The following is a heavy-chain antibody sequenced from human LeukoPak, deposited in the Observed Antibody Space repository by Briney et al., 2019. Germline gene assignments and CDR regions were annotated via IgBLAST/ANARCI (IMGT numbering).Heavy chain of an antibody. D-gene: IGHD4-17*01. CDR1: GFTFSGYS. V-gene: IGHV3-48*01. J-gene: IGHJ4*02. CDR2: ISSGGSTI. Sequence: PGGSLRLSCVASGFTFSGYSMNWVRQAPGKGLEWVSYISSGGSTIYYADSVKGRFTISRDNAKNSLYLQMNSLRAEDTAAYYCARSLHGDYSPEYWGQGTLVTVSS. CDR3: ARSLHGDYSPEY.